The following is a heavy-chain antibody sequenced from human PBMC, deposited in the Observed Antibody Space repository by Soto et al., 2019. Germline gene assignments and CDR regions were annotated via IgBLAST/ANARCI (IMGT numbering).Heavy chain of an antibody. Sequence: TLSLTCTVSGGSISSGGYYWTWIRQHPVRGLEWIGYVHDTGSSFYHPSLKSRVTISLETSKIQFSLNLRSVTAADTAVYYCARSQMDTTGPYFDFWGHGTQLTVSS. D-gene: IGHD1-1*01. CDR1: GGSISSGGYY. CDR2: VHDTGSS. CDR3: ARSQMDTTGPYFDF. V-gene: IGHV4-31*03. J-gene: IGHJ4*01.